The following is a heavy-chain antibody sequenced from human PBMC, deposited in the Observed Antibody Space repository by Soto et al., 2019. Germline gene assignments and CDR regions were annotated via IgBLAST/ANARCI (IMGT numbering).Heavy chain of an antibody. Sequence: GGSLRLSCAASGFTFSSYWMSWVRQAPGKGLEWVANIKQDGSEKYYVDSVKGRFTISRDNAKNSLYLQMNSLRAEDTAVYYCARVYLYYDLWSGYYYFDYWGQGTLVTVSS. V-gene: IGHV3-7*01. CDR1: GFTFSSYW. CDR3: ARVYLYYDLWSGYYYFDY. CDR2: IKQDGSEK. D-gene: IGHD3-3*01. J-gene: IGHJ4*02.